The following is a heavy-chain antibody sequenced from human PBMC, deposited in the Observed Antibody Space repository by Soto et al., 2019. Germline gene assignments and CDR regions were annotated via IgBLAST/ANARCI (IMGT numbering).Heavy chain of an antibody. CDR1: GFSFTDHY. J-gene: IGHJ4*02. CDR2: TRNKANSYTT. Sequence: EVQLVESGGGLVQPGGSLRLSCAASGFSFTDHYIDWVRQAPGKGLEWVGRTRNKANSYTTDYAASVKGRITMSRDHSKNSVYLQMNSLQSEDTAVYYCARVQKLVGTTTRFDYWGQGALVTVSS. V-gene: IGHV3-72*01. D-gene: IGHD1-26*01. CDR3: ARVQKLVGTTTRFDY.